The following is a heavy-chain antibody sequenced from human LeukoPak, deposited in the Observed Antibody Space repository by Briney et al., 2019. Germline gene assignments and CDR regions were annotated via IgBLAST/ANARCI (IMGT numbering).Heavy chain of an antibody. Sequence: PSETLSLTXTVSGGSISSGSYYWSWIRQPAGKGLEWIGRIYTSGSTNYNPSLKSRVTISVDSSKNQFSLKLSSVTAADTAVYYCASGEAARYQLLTLHYWGQGTLVTVSS. D-gene: IGHD2-2*01. CDR2: IYTSGST. J-gene: IGHJ4*02. CDR3: ASGEAARYQLLTLHY. V-gene: IGHV4-61*02. CDR1: GGSISSGSYY.